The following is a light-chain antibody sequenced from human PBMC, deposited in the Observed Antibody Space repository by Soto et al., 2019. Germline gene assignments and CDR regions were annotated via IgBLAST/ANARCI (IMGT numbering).Light chain of an antibody. CDR1: QSISNW. V-gene: IGKV1-5*01. J-gene: IGKJ1*01. CDR3: QQFNSYSRV. Sequence: DIQMTQSPSTLSASVGDRVTITCRASQSISNWLAWYQQRPGKSPNLLIFDASKLQSGVPSRFSGSGSGTEFTLTISSLQPDDVATYCCQQFNSYSRVFGQGTKVEIK. CDR2: DAS.